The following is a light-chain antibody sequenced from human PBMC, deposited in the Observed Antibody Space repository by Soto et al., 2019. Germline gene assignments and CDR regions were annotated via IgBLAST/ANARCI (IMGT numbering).Light chain of an antibody. CDR2: EVN. CDR1: SSDVGGYNY. V-gene: IGLV2-14*01. Sequence: HSALTQPASVSGSPGQSITISCTGTSSDVGGYNYVSWYQQHPGKAPKLMIYEVNNRPSGVSNRFSGSKSGNTASLTISGVQAENEADYYCTSYTSSSAQVLGTGTKVTVL. CDR3: TSYTSSSAQV. J-gene: IGLJ1*01.